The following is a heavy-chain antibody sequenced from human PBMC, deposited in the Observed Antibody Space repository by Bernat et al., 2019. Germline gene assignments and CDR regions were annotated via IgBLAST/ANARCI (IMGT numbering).Heavy chain of an antibody. CDR3: VGVGANSF. V-gene: IGHV3-66*01. Sequence: EVQLVESGGDLVQPGGSLRLSCAISGFTFSNNHVTWVRQAPGKGLEWVSLIYDGGSTIYADSVRDRFTISRDNYKNIVYLHMNSVTAEDTAVYYCVGVGANSFWGQGTLVTVSS. CDR2: IYDGGST. CDR1: GFTFSNNH. D-gene: IGHD4/OR15-4a*01. J-gene: IGHJ4*02.